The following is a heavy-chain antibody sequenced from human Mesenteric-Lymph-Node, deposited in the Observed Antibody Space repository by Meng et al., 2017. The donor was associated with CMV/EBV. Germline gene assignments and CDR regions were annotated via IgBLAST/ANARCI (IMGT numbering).Heavy chain of an antibody. CDR3: ARGALEVWDYGLDV. CDR1: GFTFSTYA. Sequence: GGSLRLSCAGSGFTFSTYAMSWVRQAPGKGLEWVSVISGSGDSTYYTDSVKGRFTVSRDNSENTLYLQMNSLRAEDTAVYYCARGALEVWDYGLDVWGQGTTVTVSS. V-gene: IGHV3-23*01. D-gene: IGHD3-3*02. CDR2: ISGSGDST. J-gene: IGHJ6*02.